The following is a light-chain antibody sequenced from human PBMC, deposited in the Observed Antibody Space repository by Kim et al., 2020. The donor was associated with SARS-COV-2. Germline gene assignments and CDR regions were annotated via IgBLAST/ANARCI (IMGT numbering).Light chain of an antibody. V-gene: IGLV3-1*01. CDR2: QGN. Sequence: SYELTQPPSVSVSPGQTASITCSGYKLGDKYVSWYQQKPGQSPVVVIYQGNQRPTGIPERSSGSNSGNTATLTISGTQAMDEADYYCQAWDSSTHNYV. CDR3: QAWDSSTHNYV. J-gene: IGLJ1*01. CDR1: KLGDKY.